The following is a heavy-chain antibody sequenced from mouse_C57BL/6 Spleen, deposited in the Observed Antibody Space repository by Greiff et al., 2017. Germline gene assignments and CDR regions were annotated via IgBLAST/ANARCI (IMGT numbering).Heavy chain of an antibody. V-gene: IGHV1-47*01. J-gene: IGHJ4*01. CDR1: GYTFTTYP. D-gene: IGHD2-2*01. CDR2: FPPYNDDT. CDR3: ARGYYGYDGYAMDY. Sequence: QVQLKQSGAELVKPGASVKMSCKASGYTFTTYPIEWMKQNHGKSLEWIGNFPPYNDDTKYNEKFKGKATLTVEKSSSTVYLELSRLTSDDSAVDYCARGYYGYDGYAMDYWGQGTSVTVSS.